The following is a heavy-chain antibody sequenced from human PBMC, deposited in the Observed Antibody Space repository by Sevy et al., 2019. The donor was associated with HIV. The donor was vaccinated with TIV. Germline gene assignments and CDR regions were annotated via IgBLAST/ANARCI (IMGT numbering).Heavy chain of an antibody. CDR1: GFLFSSYD. CDR2: ISQSGTTT. D-gene: IGHD4-17*01. V-gene: IGHV3-48*03. J-gene: IGHJ4*02. CDR3: ARDLPPSATTVAHFDY. Sequence: GGSLRLSCAASGFLFSSYDFNWVRQAPGKGLEWASYISQSGTTTYSDSVRGRFTISRDNAKNSLYLQMNTLRAEDTAVYFCARDLPPSATTVAHFDYWGQGTLVTVSS.